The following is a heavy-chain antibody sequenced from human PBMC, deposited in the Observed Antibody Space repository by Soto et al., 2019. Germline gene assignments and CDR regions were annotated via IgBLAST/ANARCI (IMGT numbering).Heavy chain of an antibody. Sequence: EVQLLESGGGLVQPGGSLRLSGAASGFTFSSYAMSWVRQAPGKGLEWVSAISGSGGSTYYADSVKGRFTISRDNSKNTLYLQMNSLRAEDTAVYYCAKPLGGSGWYVLGIQHWGQGTLVTVSS. CDR3: AKPLGGSGWYVLGIQH. CDR1: GFTFSSYA. J-gene: IGHJ1*01. D-gene: IGHD6-19*01. V-gene: IGHV3-23*01. CDR2: ISGSGGST.